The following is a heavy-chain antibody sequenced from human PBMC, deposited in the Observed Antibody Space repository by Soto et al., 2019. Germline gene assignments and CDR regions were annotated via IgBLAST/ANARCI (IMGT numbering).Heavy chain of an antibody. CDR3: AKSGYYNPTKYGLDV. CDR1: GGTFSSYA. J-gene: IGHJ6*02. D-gene: IGHD3-22*01. CDR2: IIPIFGTA. Sequence: QVQLVQSGAEVKKPGSSVKVSCKASGGTFSSYAISWVRQTPGQGLEWMGGIIPIFGTANYAQKFQGRVTLTADESTSTAYMELSSLRSEDTAVYYCAKSGYYNPTKYGLDVWDQGTTVTVSS. V-gene: IGHV1-69*12.